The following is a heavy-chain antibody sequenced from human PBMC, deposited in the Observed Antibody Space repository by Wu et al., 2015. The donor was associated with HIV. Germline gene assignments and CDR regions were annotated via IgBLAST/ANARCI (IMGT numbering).Heavy chain of an antibody. Sequence: QVQLVQSGAEVKKPGSSVKVSCKASGGTFNSYAINWVRQAPGQGLEWMGGIIPIFGTANYAQKFQGRVTVIADESTSTAYMELTSLRSEDTAVYYCARVESYCSGDCFWDWGQGTLVTVSS. CDR1: GGTFNSYA. J-gene: IGHJ4*02. CDR3: ARVESYCSGDCFWD. D-gene: IGHD2-21*01. CDR2: IIPIFGTA. V-gene: IGHV1-69*12.